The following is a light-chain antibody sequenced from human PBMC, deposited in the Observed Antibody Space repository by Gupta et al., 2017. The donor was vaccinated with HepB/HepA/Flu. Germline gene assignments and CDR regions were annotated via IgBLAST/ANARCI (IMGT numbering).Light chain of an antibody. CDR3: QQYHSWPPLT. V-gene: IGKV3-15*01. J-gene: IGKJ4*01. CDR1: QSVGSN. Sequence: DIVMTQSPATLSVSPGERATLSCRASQSVGSNLAWYQQKPGQAPTLLIYATSTRATGIPARFIGSGSATEFTLPISSLLPEDFALYYCQQYHSWPPLTFGEGTKVEI. CDR2: ATS.